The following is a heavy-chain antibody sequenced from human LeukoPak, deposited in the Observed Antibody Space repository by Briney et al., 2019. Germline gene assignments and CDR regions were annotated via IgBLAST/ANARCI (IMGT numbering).Heavy chain of an antibody. CDR3: VRATPADFNL. J-gene: IGHJ2*01. CDR1: GFTFSSYA. V-gene: IGHV3-74*01. Sequence: GGSLRLSCAASGFTFSSYAMSWVRQAPGKGLEWVSRIRYDGIVTNYADSVEGRFTISRDNAKNTAHLQMNSLRDDDTAVYYWVRATPADFNLGGRGTLVTVSS. CDR2: IRYDGIVT.